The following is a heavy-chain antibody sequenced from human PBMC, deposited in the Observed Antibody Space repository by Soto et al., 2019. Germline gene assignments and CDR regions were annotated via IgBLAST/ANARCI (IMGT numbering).Heavy chain of an antibody. V-gene: IGHV1-8*01. CDR3: AKVSRKGSAIDFDY. D-gene: IGHD3-10*01. CDR2: VNPNNGDA. J-gene: IGHJ4*02. Sequence: ASVKVSCKASGFTFSNYDMYWVRQSTGQGPEWIGWVNPNNGDAGYAQKFQGRVTLTTDISTTTAYMELTSLRSEDTAIYYCAKVSRKGSAIDFDYWGQGTLVTVSS. CDR1: GFTFSNYD.